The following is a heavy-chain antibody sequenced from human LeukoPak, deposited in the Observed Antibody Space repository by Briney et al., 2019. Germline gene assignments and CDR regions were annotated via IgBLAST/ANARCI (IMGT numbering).Heavy chain of an antibody. D-gene: IGHD5-24*01. CDR3: VKGEGYNNLDWFDP. J-gene: IGHJ5*02. CDR1: GFTFSTFA. CDR2: IDGSGAGT. Sequence: GGSLRLSCAASGFTFSTFAMTWVRQGPGKGLEWVSSIDGSGAGTYYADSVKGRFSISRDNSKSTLYLQMYSLTAGDTAVYYCVKGEGYNNLDWFDPWGQGTLVTVSS. V-gene: IGHV3-23*01.